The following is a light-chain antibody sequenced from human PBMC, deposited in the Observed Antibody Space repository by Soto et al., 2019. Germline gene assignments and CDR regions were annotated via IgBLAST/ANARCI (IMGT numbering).Light chain of an antibody. Sequence: EIVMTQSPATLSVSPGERVTLSCRASQSVGINLAWYQQKPGQPPSLLIFGASTRAADIPARFSGSGSGTEFTLTISRLQSEDFAVYYCEQYDKWPPITFGQGTRLEIK. V-gene: IGKV3-15*01. CDR3: EQYDKWPPIT. J-gene: IGKJ5*01. CDR2: GAS. CDR1: QSVGIN.